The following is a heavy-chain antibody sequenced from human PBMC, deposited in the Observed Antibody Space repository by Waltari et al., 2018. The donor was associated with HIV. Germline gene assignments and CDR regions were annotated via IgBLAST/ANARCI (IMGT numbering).Heavy chain of an antibody. CDR2: IWHDANNQ. J-gene: IGHJ4*02. CDR3: ARDSPAFSRGTEELDY. V-gene: IGHV3-33*01. D-gene: IGHD3-22*01. Sequence: QVQLVESGGGVVQPGKSLRLSCAASGFTFSSYAMHWFRQAPGKGLEWVAVIWHDANNQYYADSVQGRFTISRDNSKNTLYLQMNSLRAEDTALYYCARDSPAFSRGTEELDYWGQGTLVTVSS. CDR1: GFTFSSYA.